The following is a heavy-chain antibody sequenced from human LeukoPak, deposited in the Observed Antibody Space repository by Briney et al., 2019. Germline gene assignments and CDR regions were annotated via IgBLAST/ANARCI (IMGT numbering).Heavy chain of an antibody. CDR3: ARGALSRVLVYDSSGRARNDY. D-gene: IGHD3-22*01. CDR1: GGSFSGYY. CDR2: INHSGST. V-gene: IGHV4-34*01. Sequence: SETLSLTCAVYGGSFSGYYWSWIRQPPGKGLEWIGEINHSGSTNYNPSLKSRVTVSVDTSKNQFSLKLSSVTAADTAVYYCARGALSRVLVYDSSGRARNDYWGQGTLVTVSS. J-gene: IGHJ4*02.